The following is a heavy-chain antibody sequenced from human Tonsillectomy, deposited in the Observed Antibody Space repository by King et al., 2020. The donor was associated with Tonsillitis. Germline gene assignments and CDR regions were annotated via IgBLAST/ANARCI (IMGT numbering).Heavy chain of an antibody. Sequence: VQLVESGGGLVKPGGSLRLSCAASGFTFSDYYMSWIRQAPGKGLEWVSYISSSGSTIYYADSVKGRFTISRDKAKNSLYLQMNSRRAEDTAVYYCARDILTGYYYSTPSSAFDIWGQGTMVTVSS. CDR1: GFTFSDYY. D-gene: IGHD3-9*01. CDR2: ISSSGSTI. CDR3: ARDILTGYYYSTPSSAFDI. V-gene: IGHV3-11*01. J-gene: IGHJ3*02.